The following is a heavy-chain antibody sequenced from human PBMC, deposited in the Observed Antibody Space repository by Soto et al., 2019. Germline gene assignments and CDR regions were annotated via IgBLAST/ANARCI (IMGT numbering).Heavy chain of an antibody. D-gene: IGHD3-10*01. CDR3: AKDPHLRGGQLWVLPYFDD. J-gene: IGHJ4*02. Sequence: RGSLRLSCAASGFIFSNYAMHWVRQAPGKGLEWMAVISYGGGSQYYAESVKGRFSISRDNSKNMVFLELNNLGPEDTATYYCAKDPHLRGGQLWVLPYFDDWGQGT. CDR1: GFIFSNYA. V-gene: IGHV3-30*18. CDR2: ISYGGGSQ.